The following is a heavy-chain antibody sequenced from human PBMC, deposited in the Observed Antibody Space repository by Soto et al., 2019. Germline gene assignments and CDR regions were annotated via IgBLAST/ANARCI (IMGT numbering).Heavy chain of an antibody. D-gene: IGHD1-7*01. Sequence: SETLSLTCTVSGGSINNNYYYWGWVRQPPGKGLEWIASISRSGTTYYNPSLKSRVTKSIDTSRNQFSLTLTSVTAADTAVYYCASQNLDVPALFDYWSQGTLVTVSS. V-gene: IGHV4-39*01. CDR3: ASQNLDVPALFDY. J-gene: IGHJ4*02. CDR2: ISRSGTT. CDR1: GGSINNNYYY.